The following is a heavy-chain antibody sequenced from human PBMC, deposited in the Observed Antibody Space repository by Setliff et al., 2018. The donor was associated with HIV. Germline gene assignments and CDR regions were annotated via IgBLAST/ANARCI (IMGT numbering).Heavy chain of an antibody. J-gene: IGHJ4*02. D-gene: IGHD6-6*01. CDR1: GGSISRYY. Sequence: LSLTCTVSGGSISRYYWSWIRQPPGKGLEWIGYIYYSGSTNYNPSLKSRVTISVDTSKNQFSLKLSSVTAADTAVYYCARHLGRKHSSSPFDYWGQGTLVTVSS. CDR3: ARHLGRKHSSSPFDY. CDR2: IYYSGST. V-gene: IGHV4-59*08.